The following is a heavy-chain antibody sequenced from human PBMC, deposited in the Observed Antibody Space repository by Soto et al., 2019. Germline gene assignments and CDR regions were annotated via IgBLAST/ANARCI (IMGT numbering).Heavy chain of an antibody. Sequence: EVQLVESGGGVVQPGGSLRLSCAASGFSFNTWMHWVRQAPGKGLVWLSRINGDGSSLSYEDSVKGRFTVSRDNAKNTLYLQINSLTAEDTAVYYCTRGASGYGNFDYWGQGVLRTVSS. CDR1: GFSFNTW. V-gene: IGHV3-74*01. J-gene: IGHJ4*02. CDR2: INGDGSSL. CDR3: TRGASGYGNFDY. D-gene: IGHD5-12*01.